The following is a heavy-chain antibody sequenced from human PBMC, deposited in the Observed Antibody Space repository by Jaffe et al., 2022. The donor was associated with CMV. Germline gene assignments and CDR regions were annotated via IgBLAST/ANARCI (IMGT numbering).Heavy chain of an antibody. CDR1: GFTFGDYA. CDR3: TRGGTSHGWFDP. D-gene: IGHD1-26*01. CDR2: IRSKAYGGTI. Sequence: EVQLVESGGGLVQPGRSLRLSCTASGFTFGDYAMSWVRQAPGKGLEWVGFIRSKAYGGTIEYAASVKGRFTISRDDSKSIAYLQMNSLKIEDTAVYSCTRGGTSHGWFDPWGQGTLVTVSS. J-gene: IGHJ5*02. V-gene: IGHV3-49*04.